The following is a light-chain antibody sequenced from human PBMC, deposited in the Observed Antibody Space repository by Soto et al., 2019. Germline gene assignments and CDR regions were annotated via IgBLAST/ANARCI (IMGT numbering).Light chain of an antibody. CDR1: SSDVGGYNY. Sequence: QSALTQPASVSGSPGQSITISCTGTSSDVGGYNYVSWYQQHPGKAPKLMIYGVTDRISGVPYRFSGSKSGNTASLTVSGLQAEDEADYFCASYGGRDDMIFGGGTKVTVL. CDR3: ASYGGRDDMI. J-gene: IGLJ2*01. V-gene: IGLV2-8*01. CDR2: GVT.